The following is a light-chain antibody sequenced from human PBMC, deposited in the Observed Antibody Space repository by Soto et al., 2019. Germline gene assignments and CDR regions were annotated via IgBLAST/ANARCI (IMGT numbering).Light chain of an antibody. J-gene: IGKJ4*01. CDR3: QQYNNWPPPLT. Sequence: EIVMTQSPATLSVSPGERATLSCRASQSVRTNLAWYQQKPGQAPSLLMYDASTRATGIPARFSGSGSGTELTLTISSLQSEDFAVYYCQQYNNWPPPLTFGGGTKVEI. CDR2: DAS. CDR1: QSVRTN. V-gene: IGKV3-15*01.